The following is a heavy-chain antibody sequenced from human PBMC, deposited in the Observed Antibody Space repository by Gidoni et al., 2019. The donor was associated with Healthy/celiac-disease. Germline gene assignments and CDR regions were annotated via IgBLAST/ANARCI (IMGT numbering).Heavy chain of an antibody. J-gene: IGHJ4*02. Sequence: EVQLVESGGGLVQPGGSLRLSCAASGFTFSIYSMNWVRQAPGKGLEWVSYFSSSSSTLYYADSVKGRFTISRDNAKNSLYLQMNSLRAEDTAVYYCARPQVTFGGVMTEDYWGQGTLVTVSS. V-gene: IGHV3-48*01. CDR1: GFTFSIYS. D-gene: IGHD3-16*01. CDR2: FSSSSSTL. CDR3: ARPQVTFGGVMTEDY.